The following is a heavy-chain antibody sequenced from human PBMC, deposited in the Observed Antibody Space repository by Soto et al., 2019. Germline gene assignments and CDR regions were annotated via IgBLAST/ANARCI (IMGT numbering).Heavy chain of an antibody. Sequence: SETLSLTCTVSGGSISSYYWSWIRQPPGKGLEWIGYIYYSGSTNYNPSLKSRVTISVDTSKNQFSLKLGSVTAADTAVYYCARVFKDGYNWPQYFGYWGQGTLVTVS. CDR3: ARVFKDGYNWPQYFGY. D-gene: IGHD5-12*01. V-gene: IGHV4-59*01. J-gene: IGHJ4*02. CDR1: GGSISSYY. CDR2: IYYSGST.